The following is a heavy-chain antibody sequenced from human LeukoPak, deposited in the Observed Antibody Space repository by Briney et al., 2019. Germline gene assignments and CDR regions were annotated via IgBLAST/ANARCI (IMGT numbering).Heavy chain of an antibody. J-gene: IGHJ4*02. CDR1: GYSISSGYY. CDR2: IYHSGST. CDR3: ARVSYQLWPDY. D-gene: IGHD5-18*01. V-gene: IGHV4-38-2*02. Sequence: PSETLSLTCTVSGYSISSGYYWGWIRQPPGKGLEWMGSIYHSGSTYYNPSLKSRVTISVDTSKNQFSRKLSSVTAADTAVYYCARVSYQLWPDYWGQGTLVTVSS.